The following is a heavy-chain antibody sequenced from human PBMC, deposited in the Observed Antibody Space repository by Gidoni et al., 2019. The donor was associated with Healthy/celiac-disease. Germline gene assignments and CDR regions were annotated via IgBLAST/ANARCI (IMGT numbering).Heavy chain of an antibody. CDR1: GFIFSSYG. CDR3: AKAFGGAFDI. D-gene: IGHD3-16*01. CDR2: ISYDGSNK. Sequence: QVQLVESGGGVVEPGRSLRLSCAASGFIFSSYGMHWVRQAPGKGLEWVAVISYDGSNKYYAVSVKGRFTSSRDNSKNTLYLKMNSLRAEDTAVYYCAKAFGGAFDIWGQGTMVTVSS. J-gene: IGHJ3*02. V-gene: IGHV3-30*18.